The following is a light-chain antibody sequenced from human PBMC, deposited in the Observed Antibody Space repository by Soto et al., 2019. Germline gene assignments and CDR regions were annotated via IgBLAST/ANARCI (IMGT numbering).Light chain of an antibody. J-gene: IGLJ2*01. CDR2: DDS. CDR3: QVCDSSSDHVV. V-gene: IGLV3-21*02. CDR1: NIGSKS. Sequence: SYELTQPPSVSVAPGQTARITCGGNNIGSKSVHWYQQKPGQAPVLVVYDDSDRPSGNPERFSGSNPGDTATLTIRRVEAGDEADYYCQVCDSSSDHVVFGGGTKLTVL.